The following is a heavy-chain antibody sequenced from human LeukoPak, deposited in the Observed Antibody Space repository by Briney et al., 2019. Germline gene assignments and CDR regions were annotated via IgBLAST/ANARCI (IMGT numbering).Heavy chain of an antibody. V-gene: IGHV4-4*02. CDR2: IYHSGST. Sequence: SETLSLTCAVSGGSISSSNWWSWVRQPPGKGLEWIGEIYHSGSTNYNPSLKSRVTISVDKSKNQFSLKLSSVTAADTAVYYCAREGIAAAGTTPPYFDYWGQGTLVTVSS. D-gene: IGHD6-13*01. CDR1: GGSISSSNW. J-gene: IGHJ4*02. CDR3: AREGIAAAGTTPPYFDY.